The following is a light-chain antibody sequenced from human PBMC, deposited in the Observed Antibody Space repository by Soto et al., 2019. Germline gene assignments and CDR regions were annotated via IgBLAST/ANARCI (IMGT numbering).Light chain of an antibody. V-gene: IGKV3-11*01. CDR1: QSVSSY. Sequence: EIVLTQSPATLSLSPGERATLSCRASQSVSSYLAWYQQKPGQAPRLLIYDASNRATGIPARFSGSGSGTDFTLTISSLEPEDFALYYCQQRSNCPRLTFGGGTKVDIK. J-gene: IGKJ4*01. CDR2: DAS. CDR3: QQRSNCPRLT.